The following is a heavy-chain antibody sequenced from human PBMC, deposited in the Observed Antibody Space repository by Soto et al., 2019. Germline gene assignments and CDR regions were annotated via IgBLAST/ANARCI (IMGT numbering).Heavy chain of an antibody. J-gene: IGHJ6*02. D-gene: IGHD3-10*01. CDR1: GGSISSTKNY. Sequence: SETLSLTCTVSGGSISSTKNYWGWIRQPPGKGPEWIGTISYTGSTYYNPSLNGRVIISADTSKNQFSLKLSSLTAADTAVYYCSRRFSFGSGKYGVDVWGQGTMVTVSS. CDR3: SRRFSFGSGKYGVDV. V-gene: IGHV4-39*01. CDR2: ISYTGST.